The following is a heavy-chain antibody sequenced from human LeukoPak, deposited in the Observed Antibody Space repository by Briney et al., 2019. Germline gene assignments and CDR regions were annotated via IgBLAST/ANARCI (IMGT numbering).Heavy chain of an antibody. CDR3: ARDQYDTWSQRGNFDS. D-gene: IGHD3-3*01. J-gene: IGHJ4*02. CDR1: GFTFGKYW. V-gene: IGHV3-7*03. Sequence: GGSLRLSCVASGFTFGKYWMSWVRQAPGKGLEWVANIKLDGSEKNYVDSVKGRFTISRDNTKNSLYLQMNSLRVEDTAVFYCARDQYDTWSQRGNFDSWGQGTLVIVSS. CDR2: IKLDGSEK.